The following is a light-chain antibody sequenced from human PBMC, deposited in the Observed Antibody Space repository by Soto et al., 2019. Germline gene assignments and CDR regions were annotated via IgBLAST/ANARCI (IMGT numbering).Light chain of an antibody. CDR1: SSGIGTFNL. Sequence: QPVLTQPASVSGSPGQSIAISCTGNSSGIGTFNLVSWYQQHPGKAPKLIIYEVNKRPSEISSRFSGSKSGNTASLTISGLRAEDEADYYCYSFAGFNTQFGGGTKVTVL. CDR2: EVN. V-gene: IGLV2-23*02. CDR3: YSFAGFNTQ. J-gene: IGLJ2*01.